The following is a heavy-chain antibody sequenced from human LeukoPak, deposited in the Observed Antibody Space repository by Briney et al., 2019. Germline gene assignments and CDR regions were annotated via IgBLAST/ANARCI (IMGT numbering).Heavy chain of an antibody. V-gene: IGHV3-23*01. J-gene: IGHJ4*02. Sequence: GGSLRRSCAASRFTFSTYGMSWVRQAPGKGLEWVSSISGSGGSTNYADSVKGRFTISRDNSKNTLYLQMNSLRDEDTAVYYCAKSSYYDSSGYYREYYFDFWGQGTLVTVSS. D-gene: IGHD3-22*01. CDR1: RFTFSTYG. CDR3: AKSSYYDSSGYYREYYFDF. CDR2: ISGSGGST.